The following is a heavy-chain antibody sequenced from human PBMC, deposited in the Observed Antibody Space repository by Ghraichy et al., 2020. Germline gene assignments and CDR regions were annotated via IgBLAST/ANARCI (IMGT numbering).Heavy chain of an antibody. Sequence: ASVKVSCKASGNIFTSYYMHWVRQAPGQGLEWMGIFNPSDGSTTYAQKFQGRVTMTRDTSTSTVYMELSSLRSEDTAVYYCARDEDGSNWYYWGQGTLVIVYS. CDR3: ARDEDGSNWYY. D-gene: IGHD6-13*01. CDR2: FNPSDGST. V-gene: IGHV1-46*01. J-gene: IGHJ4*02. CDR1: GNIFTSYY.